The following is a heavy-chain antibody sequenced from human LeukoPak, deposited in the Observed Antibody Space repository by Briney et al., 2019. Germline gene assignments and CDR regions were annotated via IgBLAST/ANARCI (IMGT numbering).Heavy chain of an antibody. CDR2: IYHSGST. CDR3: ARAPIGLVPAASWFDP. V-gene: IGHV4-30-2*01. D-gene: IGHD2-2*01. Sequence: ASQTLSLTCTVSGGSISSGGYYWSWIRQPPGKGLEWIGYIYHSGSTYYNPSLKSRVTISVDRSKNQFSLKLSSVTAADTAVYYCARAPIGLVPAASWFDPWGQGTLVTVSS. CDR1: GGSISSGGYY. J-gene: IGHJ5*02.